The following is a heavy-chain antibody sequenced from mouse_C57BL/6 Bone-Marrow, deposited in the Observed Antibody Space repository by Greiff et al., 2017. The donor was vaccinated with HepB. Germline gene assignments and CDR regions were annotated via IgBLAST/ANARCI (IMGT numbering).Heavy chain of an antibody. CDR2: ISDGGSYT. CDR1: GFTFSSYA. V-gene: IGHV5-4*03. Sequence: DVKLVESGGGLVKPGGSLKLSCAASGFTFSSYAMSWVRQTPEKRLEWVATISDGGSYTYYPDNVKGRFTISRDNAKNNLYLQMSQLKSEDTAMYYCASKFPYYDGSSSAWFAYWGQGTLVTVSA. CDR3: ASKFPYYDGSSSAWFAY. D-gene: IGHD1-1*01. J-gene: IGHJ3*01.